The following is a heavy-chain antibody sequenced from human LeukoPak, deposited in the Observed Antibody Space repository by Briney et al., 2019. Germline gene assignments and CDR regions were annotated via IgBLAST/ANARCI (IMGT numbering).Heavy chain of an antibody. Sequence: SETLSLTCTVSGGSISSDYWSWIRQPPGKGLEWIAYIYYSGSTSYNPSLKSRVTISVDTSKNQFSLKLSSVTAADTAMYYCARGPTVTYIDYWGQGTLVTVSS. CDR1: GGSISSDY. D-gene: IGHD4-11*01. CDR2: IYYSGST. CDR3: ARGPTVTYIDY. J-gene: IGHJ4*02. V-gene: IGHV4-59*01.